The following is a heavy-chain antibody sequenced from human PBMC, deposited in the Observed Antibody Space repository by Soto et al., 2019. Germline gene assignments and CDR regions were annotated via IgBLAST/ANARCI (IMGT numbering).Heavy chain of an antibody. V-gene: IGHV1-3*04. Sequence: ASVKVSCKASGYTFTNYAIHWVRQAPGQRLEWMGWINTGNGNTKNSQKFQGRVTITRDTSASTAYMELSSLRPEDTAVYYCARDISGYCSGGSCYWFEFDYWGQGTQVTVSS. CDR1: GYTFTNYA. CDR2: INTGNGNT. D-gene: IGHD2-15*01. CDR3: ARDISGYCSGGSCYWFEFDY. J-gene: IGHJ4*02.